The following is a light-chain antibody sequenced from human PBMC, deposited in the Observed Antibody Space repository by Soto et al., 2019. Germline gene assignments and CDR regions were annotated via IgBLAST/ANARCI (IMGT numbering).Light chain of an antibody. Sequence: QSVLTQPASVSGSPGQSITISCTGTSSDVGSYNLVSWYQHHPGKAPKLMIYEVNKRSSGVSNRFSGSKSGNTASLTISGLQAEDEADYYCCSSAASSTAFGGGTQLTVL. V-gene: IGLV2-23*02. CDR1: SSDVGSYNL. J-gene: IGLJ2*01. CDR3: CSSAASSTA. CDR2: EVN.